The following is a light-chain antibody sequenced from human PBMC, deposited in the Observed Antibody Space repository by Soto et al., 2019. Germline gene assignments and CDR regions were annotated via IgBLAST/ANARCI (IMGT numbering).Light chain of an antibody. CDR3: CSYAGGGTSRV. V-gene: IGLV2-23*02. CDR1: SSDVGGYNY. CDR2: EVI. J-gene: IGLJ1*01. Sequence: QSVLTQPASVSGSPGQSITISCTGTSSDVGGYNYVSWYQQHPGKAPKLMIYEVINRPSGVSNRFSGSRSGNTASLTISGLQAEDEADYYCCSYAGGGTSRVFGPGTKVTVL.